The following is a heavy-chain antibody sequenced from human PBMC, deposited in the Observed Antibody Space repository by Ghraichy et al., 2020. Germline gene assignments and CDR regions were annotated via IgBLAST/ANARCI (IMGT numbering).Heavy chain of an antibody. CDR3: ARERLHGDLNWFDP. CDR1: GGSISSSSYY. V-gene: IGHV4-39*01. Sequence: SETLSLTCTVSGGSISSSSYYWGWIRQPPGKGLEWIGSIYYSGSTYYNPSLKSRVTISVDTSKNQFSLKLSSVTAADTAVYYCARERLHGDLNWFDPWGQGTLVTVSS. J-gene: IGHJ5*02. D-gene: IGHD4-17*01. CDR2: IYYSGST.